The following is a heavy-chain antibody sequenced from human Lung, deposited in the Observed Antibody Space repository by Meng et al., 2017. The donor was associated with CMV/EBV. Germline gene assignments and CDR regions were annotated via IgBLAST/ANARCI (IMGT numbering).Heavy chain of an antibody. V-gene: IGHV4-39*07. J-gene: IGHJ4*02. CDR3: ARGDSGSYYFDY. D-gene: IGHD1-26*01. CDR2: LYYSGST. CDR1: GGSISSSTYY. Sequence: SXTXSLXCTVSGGSISSSTYYWGWVRQPPGKGLEWIGSLYYSGSTYYNPSLKNRVTISVDTSMNQFSLKLSSVTAADTAMYYCARGDSGSYYFDYWGQGTLVTVSS.